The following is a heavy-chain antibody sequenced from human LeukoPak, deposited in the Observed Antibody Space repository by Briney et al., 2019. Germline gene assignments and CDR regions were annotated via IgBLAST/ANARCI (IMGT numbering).Heavy chain of an antibody. CDR3: AREWVVGATSGGYDAFDI. CDR2: ISYDGSEK. Sequence: GGSLRLSCAASGFTFSSYAMHWVRQTPGKGLEWVTVISYDGSEKYYADSVKGRFTISRDNSMNTLYLQMNSLRAEDTAVYYCAREWVVGATSGGYDAFDIWGQGTMVTVSS. J-gene: IGHJ3*02. CDR1: GFTFSSYA. D-gene: IGHD1-26*01. V-gene: IGHV3-30-3*01.